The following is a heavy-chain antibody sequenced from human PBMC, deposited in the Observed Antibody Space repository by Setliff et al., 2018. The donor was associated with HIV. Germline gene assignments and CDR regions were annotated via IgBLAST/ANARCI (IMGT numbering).Heavy chain of an antibody. V-gene: IGHV1-18*01. CDR1: GYTFTSYG. CDR2: ISAYNGNT. CDR3: ATGGLSRWLVRGDAFDY. J-gene: IGHJ4*02. Sequence: ASVKVSCKASGYTFTSYGISWVRQAPGQGLEWMGWISAYNGNTNYAQKFQGRVTMTRDTSISTAYMDLSRLRSDDTAVYYCATGGLSRWLVRGDAFDYWGQGTLVTVSS. D-gene: IGHD6-19*01.